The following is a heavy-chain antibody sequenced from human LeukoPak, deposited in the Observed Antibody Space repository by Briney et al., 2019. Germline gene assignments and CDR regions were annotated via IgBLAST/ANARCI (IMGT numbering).Heavy chain of an antibody. Sequence: GGSLRLSCAASGFTFSSYGMSWVRQAPGKGLEWVSVISGSGGSTYYADSVEGRFTISRDNSKNTLYLQMNSLRAEDTAVYYCAKEIYGDSTGGRFQHWGQGTLVTVSS. CDR1: GFTFSSYG. D-gene: IGHD4-17*01. V-gene: IGHV3-23*01. J-gene: IGHJ1*01. CDR2: ISGSGGST. CDR3: AKEIYGDSTGGRFQH.